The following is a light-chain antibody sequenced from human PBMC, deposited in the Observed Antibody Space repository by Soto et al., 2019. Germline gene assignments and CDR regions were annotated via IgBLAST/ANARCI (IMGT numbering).Light chain of an antibody. CDR2: GAS. V-gene: IGKV3D-7*01. CDR3: QQGYSISWT. Sequence: PRERVTLSCRASQSVSSSYLTCYQQKPGQAPRLLIYGASTRATSIPARFSGSGSGTDFTLTISSLQPEDFATYYCQQGYSISWTFGQGTKVDIK. CDR1: QSVSSSY. J-gene: IGKJ1*01.